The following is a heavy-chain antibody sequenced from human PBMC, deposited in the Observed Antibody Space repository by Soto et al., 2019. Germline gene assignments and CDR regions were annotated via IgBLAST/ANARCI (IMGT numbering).Heavy chain of an antibody. Sequence: GASVKVSCKASGGTFSSYAISWVRQAPGQGLEWMGGTFPMFGKANYAQKFQGRVTISADKSTSTAYMELSSLTSEDTAVYYCATVDISTWIDGMDVWGQGTKVTFSS. CDR1: GGTFSSYA. D-gene: IGHD6-13*01. J-gene: IGHJ6*02. CDR3: ATVDISTWIDGMDV. CDR2: TFPMFGKA. V-gene: IGHV1-69*06.